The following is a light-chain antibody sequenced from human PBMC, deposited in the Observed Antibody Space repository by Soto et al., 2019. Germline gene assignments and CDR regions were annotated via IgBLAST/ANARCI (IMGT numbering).Light chain of an antibody. CDR3: QPLNSYPLT. J-gene: IGKJ3*01. Sequence: DIQLTQSPSFLSASVGDRVTITCRASQGISSYLAWYQQKPGKAPKLLIYAASTLQSGVPSRFSGSGSGTEFTLTISSPQPEDFATYYCQPLNSYPLTFGPGTKVDIK. V-gene: IGKV1-9*01. CDR2: AAS. CDR1: QGISSY.